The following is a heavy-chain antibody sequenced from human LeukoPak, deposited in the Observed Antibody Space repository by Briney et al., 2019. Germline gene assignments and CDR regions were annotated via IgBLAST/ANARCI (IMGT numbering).Heavy chain of an antibody. CDR1: GFTFSSYS. D-gene: IGHD3-10*01. CDR3: ARGIYGNFDF. V-gene: IGHV3-21*01. CDR2: ISSSSYI. Sequence: GGSLRLSCAASGFTFSSYSMNWVRQAPGQGLEWVSSISSSSYIYYADSVKGRFTISRDNAKNTVYLQMNSLRAGDSAVYYCARGIYGNFDFWGQGSLVTVSS. J-gene: IGHJ4*02.